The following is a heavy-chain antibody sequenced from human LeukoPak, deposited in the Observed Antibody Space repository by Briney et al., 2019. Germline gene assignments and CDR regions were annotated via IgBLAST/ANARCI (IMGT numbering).Heavy chain of an antibody. CDR1: GYTFTSYY. CDR2: INPSGGST. CDR3: ARGPVVPSAAAAYDY. V-gene: IGHV1-46*01. D-gene: IGHD6-13*01. Sequence: VASVKVSCKASGYTFTSYYMHWVRQAPGQGLEWMGLINPSGGSTSYAQKFQGRVTITRNTSISTAYMELSSLRSEDTAVYYCARGPVVPSAAAAYDYWGQGTLVTVSS. J-gene: IGHJ4*02.